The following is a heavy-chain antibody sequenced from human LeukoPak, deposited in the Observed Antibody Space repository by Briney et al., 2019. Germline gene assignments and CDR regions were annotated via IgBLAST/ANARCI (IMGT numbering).Heavy chain of an antibody. D-gene: IGHD6-19*01. V-gene: IGHV4-59*01. CDR3: ARELISAPYYYYYMDV. Sequence: ASETLSLTCTVSGGSISSYYWSWIRQPPGKGLEWIGYIYYSGGTNYNPSLKSRVTISVDTSKNQFSLKLSSVTAADTAVYYCARELISAPYYYYYMDVWGKGTTVTVSS. CDR1: GGSISSYY. CDR2: IYYSGGT. J-gene: IGHJ6*03.